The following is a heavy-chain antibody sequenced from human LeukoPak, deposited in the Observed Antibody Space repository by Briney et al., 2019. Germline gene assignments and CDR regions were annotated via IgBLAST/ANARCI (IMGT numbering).Heavy chain of an antibody. CDR1: GGSFSGYF. Sequence: PSETLSLTCAVYGGSFSGYFWSWIRQPPGKGLEWIGEINHSGSTNYNPSLKSRVTISVDTSKNQFSLKLSSVTAADTAVYYCASRRHFFDCWGQGTLVTVSS. CDR3: ASRRHFFDC. CDR2: INHSGST. J-gene: IGHJ4*02. V-gene: IGHV4-34*01.